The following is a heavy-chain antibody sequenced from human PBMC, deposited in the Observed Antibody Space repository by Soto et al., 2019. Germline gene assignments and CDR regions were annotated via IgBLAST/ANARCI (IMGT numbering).Heavy chain of an antibody. CDR2: IFHDGTA. D-gene: IGHD3-10*01. CDR1: GVAISSGNW. J-gene: IGHJ4*02. Sequence: SETLSLTCAVSGVAISSGNWWTWVRQSPQRGLEYIGEIFHDGTANYYPSFERRVAISVDTSKNQCSLKLTSVTAADTAFYFCARLVYDPRLNYMYFDFWGQGTLVTVSS. V-gene: IGHV4-4*02. CDR3: ARLVYDPRLNYMYFDF.